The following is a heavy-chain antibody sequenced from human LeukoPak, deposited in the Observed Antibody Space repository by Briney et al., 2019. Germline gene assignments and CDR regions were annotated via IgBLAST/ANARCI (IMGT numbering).Heavy chain of an antibody. Sequence: PSETLSLTCAVHGGSFSGYYWSWIRQPPGKGLEWIGEINHSGGTNYNPSLKSRVTISVDTSKNQFSLKLSSVTAADTAVYYCARGQLYYDFWSGSNWFDPWGQGTLVTVSS. CDR1: GGSFSGYY. CDR3: ARGQLYYDFWSGSNWFDP. V-gene: IGHV4-34*01. D-gene: IGHD3-3*01. CDR2: INHSGGT. J-gene: IGHJ5*02.